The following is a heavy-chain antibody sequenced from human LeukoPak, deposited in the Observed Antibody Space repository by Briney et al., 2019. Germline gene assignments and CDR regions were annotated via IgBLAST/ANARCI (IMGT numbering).Heavy chain of an antibody. V-gene: IGHV3-7*01. CDR3: ARDHSSGYYGY. D-gene: IGHD3-22*01. CDR1: GFTFSSYW. CDR2: IKQNGSEK. J-gene: IGHJ4*02. Sequence: GGSLRLSCAASGFTFSSYWMSWVRQAPGKGLEWVANIKQNGSEKYYVDSVKGRFTISRDNAKNSLYLQMNSLRAEDTAVYYCARDHSSGYYGYWGQGTLVTVSS.